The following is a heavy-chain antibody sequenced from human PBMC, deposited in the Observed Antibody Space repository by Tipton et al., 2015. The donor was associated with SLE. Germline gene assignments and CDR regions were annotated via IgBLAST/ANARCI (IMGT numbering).Heavy chain of an antibody. V-gene: IGHV3-21*01. D-gene: IGHD1-26*01. CDR2: ISSSSSYI. J-gene: IGHJ3*02. Sequence: SLRLSCTVSGGSISSHYWSWIRQPPGKGLEWVSSISSSSSYIYYADSVKGRFTISRDNAKNSLYLQMNSLRAEDTAVYYCARDHYDAFDIWGQGTMVTVSS. CDR3: ARDHYDAFDI. CDR1: GGSISSHY.